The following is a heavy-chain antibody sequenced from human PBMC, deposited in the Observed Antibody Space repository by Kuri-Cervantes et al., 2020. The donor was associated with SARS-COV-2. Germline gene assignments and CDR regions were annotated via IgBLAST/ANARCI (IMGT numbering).Heavy chain of an antibody. J-gene: IGHJ4*02. V-gene: IGHV3-30*02. CDR1: GFSFSTYG. D-gene: IGHD5-24*01. CDR2: IRFDGNDK. CDR3: AKDNVVADGYNSLEGAFDY. Sequence: GGSLRLSCAASGFSFSTYGMHWVRLAPGKGLEWVAFIRFDGNDKYYADSLKGRFTISRDNSKNTLYLQMNSLRAEDTAVYYCAKDNVVADGYNSLEGAFDYWGQGTLVTVSS.